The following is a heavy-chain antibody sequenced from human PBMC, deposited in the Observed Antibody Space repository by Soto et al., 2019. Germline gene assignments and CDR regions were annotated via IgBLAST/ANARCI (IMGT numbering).Heavy chain of an antibody. CDR1: GFTFSTYV. Sequence: QVQLVDSGGGVVQPGRSLRLSCAASGFTFSTYVMHWVRQAPGKGLEWVALTSYDGSNKYYADSVKGRFTISRDNSKNTLYLQMNSLRAEDTAVYYCARDRSVVVVPATPDYWGQGTLVTVSS. CDR3: ARDRSVVVVPATPDY. D-gene: IGHD2-15*01. J-gene: IGHJ4*02. CDR2: TSYDGSNK. V-gene: IGHV3-30-3*01.